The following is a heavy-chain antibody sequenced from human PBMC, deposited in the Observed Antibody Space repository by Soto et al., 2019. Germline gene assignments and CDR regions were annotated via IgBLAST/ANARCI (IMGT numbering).Heavy chain of an antibody. J-gene: IGHJ4*02. Sequence: QVQLQESGPGLVKPSETLSLTCTASGASMSTFYWNWFRQAPGQGLEWIGYIYASGSTNYNPSLKRPAAISVDTSKTRFSLNLTSVTAADTAVYYCASSFGGWPAASGGQGTLVTVSS. CDR3: ASSFGGWPAAS. D-gene: IGHD6-19*01. CDR2: IYASGST. CDR1: GASMSTFY. V-gene: IGHV4-4*09.